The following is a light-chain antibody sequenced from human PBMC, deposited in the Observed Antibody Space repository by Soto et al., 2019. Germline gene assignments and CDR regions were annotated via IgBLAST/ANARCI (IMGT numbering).Light chain of an antibody. CDR3: QKSFSTPAVT. CDR2: AAS. CDR1: QYISTY. J-gene: IGKJ4*01. V-gene: IGKV1-39*01. Sequence: DIPLTQSPSSLSASVGDRVTISCRASQYISTYLNWYQQKPGKAPKLLIYAASNLQSGVPSRFRGSGSGADFTLTITSLQPEDFATYYCQKSFSTPAVTFGGGTRVDIK.